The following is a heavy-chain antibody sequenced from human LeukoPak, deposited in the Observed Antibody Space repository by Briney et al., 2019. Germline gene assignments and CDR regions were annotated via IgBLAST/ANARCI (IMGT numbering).Heavy chain of an antibody. Sequence: GGSLRLSCAASVFTLSRSAMSWVREAPGKGLWWVSSISGSGSGGSTYYADCVKGRFTISRDKSKNTLYLQMVSLRVEDTAVYYCAKSGYNRFDYWGQGTLVTVSS. J-gene: IGHJ4*02. CDR3: AKSGYNRFDY. CDR1: VFTLSRSA. D-gene: IGHD5-24*01. V-gene: IGHV3-23*01. CDR2: ISGSGSGGST.